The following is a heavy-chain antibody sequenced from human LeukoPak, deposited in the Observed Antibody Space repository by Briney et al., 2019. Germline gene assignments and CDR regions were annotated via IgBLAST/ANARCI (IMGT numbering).Heavy chain of an antibody. CDR1: GGSISSSSYY. CDR2: IYYSGST. V-gene: IGHV4-39*07. CDR3: ARDIVGDIRGFFDY. D-gene: IGHD1-26*01. J-gene: IGHJ4*02. Sequence: SETLSLTCTVSGGSISSSSYYWGWIRQPPGKGLEWIGSIYYSGSTFYNPSLKSRVTISVDTSKNQFSLKLSSVTAADTAVYYCARDIVGDIRGFFDYWGQGTLVTVSS.